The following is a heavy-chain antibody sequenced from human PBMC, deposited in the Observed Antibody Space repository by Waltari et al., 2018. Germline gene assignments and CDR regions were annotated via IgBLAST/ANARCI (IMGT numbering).Heavy chain of an antibody. J-gene: IGHJ4*02. V-gene: IGHV3-74*01. CDR3: ARGDTVVVVPAPTLDY. CDR1: GFTFNHYW. CDR2: INSDGSTT. Sequence: EVQLVESGGGLVQPGGSLRVSCTTPGFTFNHYWIHWVRQTPGRGLVWVSRINSDGSTTTYADSVRGRFTISRDNARNTLYLQMNSLRADDTAVYYCARGDTVVVVPAPTLDYWGQGTLVTVSS. D-gene: IGHD2-15*01.